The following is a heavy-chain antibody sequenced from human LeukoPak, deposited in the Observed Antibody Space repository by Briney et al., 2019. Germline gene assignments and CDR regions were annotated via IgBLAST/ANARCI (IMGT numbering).Heavy chain of an antibody. CDR1: GYTFTSHG. Sequence: GASVKVSCKASGYTFTSHGISWVRQAPGQGLEWMGWISTYNGNTNYAENLQGRVTMTTDTSTSTAYMELRSLRSDDTAVYYCARVPLGGTRYFDYWGQGTLVTVSS. J-gene: IGHJ4*02. D-gene: IGHD3-16*01. V-gene: IGHV1-18*01. CDR3: ARVPLGGTRYFDY. CDR2: ISTYNGNT.